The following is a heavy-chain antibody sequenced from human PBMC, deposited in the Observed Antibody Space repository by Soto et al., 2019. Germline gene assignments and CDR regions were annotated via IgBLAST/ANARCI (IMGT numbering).Heavy chain of an antibody. CDR3: ARVETDYYDSSGYLPFDY. CDR1: GYTFTSYG. CDR2: ISAYNGNT. V-gene: IGHV1-18*01. D-gene: IGHD3-22*01. J-gene: IGHJ4*02. Sequence: ASVKVSCKASGYTFTSYGISWVRQAPGQGLEWMGWISAYNGNTKYAQKLQGRVTMTTDTSTSTAYMELRSLRSDDTAVYYCARVETDYYDSSGYLPFDYWGQGTLVTVSS.